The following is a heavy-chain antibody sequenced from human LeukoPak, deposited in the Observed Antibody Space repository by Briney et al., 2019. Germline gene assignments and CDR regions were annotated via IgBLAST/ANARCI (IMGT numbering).Heavy chain of an antibody. Sequence: PGGSLRLSCAASGFTFSSYAMHWVRQAPGKGLEGVAVISYDGSNKYYADSVKGRFTISRDNSKNTLYLQMNSLRAEDTAVYYCARFGYYYDSSGYPGGYGMDVWGQGTTVTVSS. J-gene: IGHJ6*02. V-gene: IGHV3-30-3*01. CDR1: GFTFSSYA. CDR2: ISYDGSNK. CDR3: ARFGYYYDSSGYPGGYGMDV. D-gene: IGHD3-22*01.